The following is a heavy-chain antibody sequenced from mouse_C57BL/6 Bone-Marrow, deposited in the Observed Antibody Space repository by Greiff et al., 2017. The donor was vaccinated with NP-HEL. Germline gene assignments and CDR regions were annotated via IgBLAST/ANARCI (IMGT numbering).Heavy chain of an antibody. J-gene: IGHJ1*03. Sequence: VQLQESGAELVRPGTSVKMSCKASGYTFTNYWIGWAKQRPGHGLEWIGDIYPGGGYTNYNEKFKGKATLTADKSSSTAYMQFSSLTSEDSAIYYCARKDGNRYFDVWGTGTTVTVSS. CDR2: IYPGGGYT. CDR3: ARKDGNRYFDV. CDR1: GYTFTNYW. D-gene: IGHD2-1*01. V-gene: IGHV1-63*01.